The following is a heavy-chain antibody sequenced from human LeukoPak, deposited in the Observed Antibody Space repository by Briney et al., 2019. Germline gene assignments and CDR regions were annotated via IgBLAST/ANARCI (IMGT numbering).Heavy chain of an antibody. CDR2: INWNGGST. Sequence: PGRSLRLSCAASGFTFDDYAMHWVRQAPGKGLEWVSGINWNGGSTGYADSVKGRFTISRDNAKNSLYLQMNSLRAEDTALYYCARFNGDYYRIDYWGQGTLVTVSS. D-gene: IGHD4-17*01. J-gene: IGHJ4*02. CDR1: GFTFDDYA. CDR3: ARFNGDYYRIDY. V-gene: IGHV3-20*04.